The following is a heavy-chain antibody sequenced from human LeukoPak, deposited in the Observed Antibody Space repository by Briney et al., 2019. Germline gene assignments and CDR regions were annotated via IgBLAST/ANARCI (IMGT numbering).Heavy chain of an antibody. CDR3: ARDARGQLGYHFDY. J-gene: IGHJ4*02. CDR1: GGSISSGGYY. D-gene: IGHD6-13*01. CDR2: IYYSGST. V-gene: IGHV4-31*03. Sequence: PSETLSLTCTVSGGSISSGGYYWSWIRQHPGKGLEWIGYIYYSGSTYYNPSLKSRVTISVDTSKNQFSLKLSSVTAADTAVYYCARDARGQLGYHFDYWGQGTLVTVSS.